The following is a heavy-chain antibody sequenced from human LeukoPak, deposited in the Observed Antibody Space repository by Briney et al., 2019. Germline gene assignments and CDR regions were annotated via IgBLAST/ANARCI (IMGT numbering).Heavy chain of an antibody. CDR1: GGSISSGGYY. D-gene: IGHD1-26*01. CDR2: IHYSGST. J-gene: IGHJ3*02. CDR3: ARGGGIVGAPNAFDI. Sequence: SQTLSLTCTVSGGSISSGGYYWSWIRQHPGKGLEWIGYIHYSGSTYYNPSLKSRVTISVDTSKNQFSLKLSSVTAADTAVYYCARGGGIVGAPNAFDIWGQGTMVTVSS. V-gene: IGHV4-31*03.